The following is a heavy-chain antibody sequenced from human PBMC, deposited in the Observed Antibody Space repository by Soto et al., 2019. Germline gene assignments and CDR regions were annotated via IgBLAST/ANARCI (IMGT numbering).Heavy chain of an antibody. V-gene: IGHV1-2*04. CDR1: GYTFTGYY. CDR2: INPNSGGT. Sequence: ASVKVSCEASGYTFTGYYMHWVRQAPGQGLEWMGWINPNSGGTNYAQKFQGWVTMTRDTSISTAYMELSRLRSDDTAVYYCARGMVRGVSPYYYYYYGMDVWGQGTTVTVSS. D-gene: IGHD3-10*01. J-gene: IGHJ6*02. CDR3: ARGMVRGVSPYYYYYYGMDV.